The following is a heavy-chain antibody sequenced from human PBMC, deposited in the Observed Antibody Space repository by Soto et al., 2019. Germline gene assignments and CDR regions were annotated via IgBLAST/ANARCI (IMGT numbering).Heavy chain of an antibody. D-gene: IGHD3-3*01. V-gene: IGHV1-2*04. CDR3: ARDKYYDFWSGYLGYYYGMDV. Sequence: ASVKVSCKASGYTFTGYYMHWVRQAPGQGLEWMGWINPNSGGTNYAQKFQGWDTMTRDTSISTAYMELSRLRSDDTAVYYCARDKYYDFWSGYLGYYYGMDVWGQGTTVTVSS. CDR2: INPNSGGT. J-gene: IGHJ6*02. CDR1: GYTFTGYY.